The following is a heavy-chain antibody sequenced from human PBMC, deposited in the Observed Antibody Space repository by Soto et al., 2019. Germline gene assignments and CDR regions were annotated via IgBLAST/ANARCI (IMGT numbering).Heavy chain of an antibody. CDR3: ADGGEWSFNFDY. CDR2: ISGSGDNT. J-gene: IGHJ4*02. D-gene: IGHD2-8*01. CDR1: GFTFISYP. V-gene: IGHV3-23*01. Sequence: GWSLRLSCASSGFTFISYPMSWARHAPGKGLEWGSSISGSGDNTYYPDSVKGRFTISRDNSKNTLYLQMSSLRAEDTAVYYCADGGEWSFNFDYWGQGTLVTVSS.